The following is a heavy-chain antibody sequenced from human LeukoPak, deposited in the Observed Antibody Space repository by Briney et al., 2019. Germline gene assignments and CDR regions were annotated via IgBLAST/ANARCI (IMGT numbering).Heavy chain of an antibody. D-gene: IGHD2-2*01. CDR1: GGSISSGGYS. CDR3: ARVLCSSTSCYPYFDY. Sequence: SETLSLTCAVSGGSISSGGYSWSWIRQPPGKGLEWIGCIYHSGSTYYNPSLKSRVTISVDRSKNQFSLKLSSVTAADTAVYYCARVLCSSTSCYPYFDYWGQGTLVTVSS. V-gene: IGHV4-30-2*01. J-gene: IGHJ4*02. CDR2: IYHSGST.